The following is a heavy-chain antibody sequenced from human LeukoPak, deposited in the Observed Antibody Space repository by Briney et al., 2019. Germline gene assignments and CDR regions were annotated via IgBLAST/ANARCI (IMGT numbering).Heavy chain of an antibody. Sequence: PSETLSLTCAVYGGSFSGYYWSWIRQPPGKGLEGIGEMNHNGSTNYNPSLKSRVTVSVDTSKNQFSLRLSSVTAADTAVYYCARTHLHYYDSSGRPPVGYYYYMDVWGKGTTVTVSS. CDR2: MNHNGST. J-gene: IGHJ6*03. D-gene: IGHD3-22*01. CDR3: ARTHLHYYDSSGRPPVGYYYYMDV. CDR1: GGSFSGYY. V-gene: IGHV4-34*01.